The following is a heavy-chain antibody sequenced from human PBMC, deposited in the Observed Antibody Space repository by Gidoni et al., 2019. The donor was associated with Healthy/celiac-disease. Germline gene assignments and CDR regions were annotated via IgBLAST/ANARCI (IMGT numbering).Heavy chain of an antibody. Sequence: QVQLVQSGAEVKKPGSSVKVSCKASGGTFSSYAISWVRQAPGQGLEWMGGIIPICGTANYAQKFQGRVTITADESTSTAYMELSSLRSEDTAVYYCARQAPYSSSWYHNWFDPWGQGTLVTVSS. V-gene: IGHV1-69*01. J-gene: IGHJ5*02. CDR2: IIPICGTA. D-gene: IGHD6-13*01. CDR3: ARQAPYSSSWYHNWFDP. CDR1: GGTFSSYA.